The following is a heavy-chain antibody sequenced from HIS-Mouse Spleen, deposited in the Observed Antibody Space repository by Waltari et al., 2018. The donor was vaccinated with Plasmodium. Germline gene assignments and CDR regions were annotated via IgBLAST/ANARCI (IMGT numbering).Heavy chain of an antibody. V-gene: IGHV3-7*01. CDR2: IKQDGSEK. CDR3: ASSWYWYFDL. D-gene: IGHD6-13*01. CDR1: GFTFSSYG. Sequence: EVQLVESGGGLVQPGGSLRLSCAASGFTFSSYGMSWVGQAPGKGLEWVANIKQDGSEKYYVDSVKGRFTISRDNAKNSLYLQMNSLRAEDTAVYYCASSWYWYFDLWGRGTLVTVSS. J-gene: IGHJ2*01.